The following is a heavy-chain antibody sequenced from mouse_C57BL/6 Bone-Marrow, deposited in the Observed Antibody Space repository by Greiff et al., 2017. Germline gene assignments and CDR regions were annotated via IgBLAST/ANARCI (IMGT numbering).Heavy chain of an antibody. Sequence: VQLQQSGPELVKPGASVKLSCKASGYTFTSYDINWVKQRPGQGLEWIGCIYPRDGSTKYNEKFKGKATLTVDTSSSTAYMELHSLTSEDSAVYFCARGDYGSSYFDYWGQGTTLTVSS. CDR3: ARGDYGSSYFDY. V-gene: IGHV1-85*01. J-gene: IGHJ2*01. CDR2: IYPRDGST. CDR1: GYTFTSYD. D-gene: IGHD1-1*01.